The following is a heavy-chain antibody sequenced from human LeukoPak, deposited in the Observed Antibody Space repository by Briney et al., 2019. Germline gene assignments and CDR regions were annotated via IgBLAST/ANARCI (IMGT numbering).Heavy chain of an antibody. CDR2: IWYDGSNK. J-gene: IGHJ3*02. V-gene: IGHV3-33*01. D-gene: IGHD4-17*01. Sequence: GGSLRLSCAASGFTFSSYGMHWVRQAPGKGLEWVAVIWYDGSNKYYADSVKGRFTISRDNSKNTLYLQMNSLRAEDTAVYCRASPTIDYGDYVPEEDAFDIWGQGTMVTVSS. CDR3: ASPTIDYGDYVPEEDAFDI. CDR1: GFTFSSYG.